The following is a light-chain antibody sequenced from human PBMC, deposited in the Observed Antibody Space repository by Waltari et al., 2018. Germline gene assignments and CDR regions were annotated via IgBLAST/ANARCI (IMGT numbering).Light chain of an antibody. J-gene: IGKJ1*01. CDR3: QHYVSLPAT. V-gene: IGKV3-20*01. CDR1: QSISKY. CDR2: GAS. Sequence: EIVLKQSPGTLSLSPGDRATLSCRASQSISKYLAWYQQKPGQAPRLLIYGASSTATGIPDRFSGSGSGTDFSLTISRLEPEDFAVYYCQHYVSLPATFGQGTKVEIE.